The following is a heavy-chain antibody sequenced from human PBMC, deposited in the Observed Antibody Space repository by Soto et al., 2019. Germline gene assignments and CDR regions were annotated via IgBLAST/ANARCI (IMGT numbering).Heavy chain of an antibody. CDR2: IYYSGST. V-gene: IGHV4-31*02. D-gene: IGHD5-18*01. J-gene: IGHJ4*02. Sequence: SETLSLTCTVSGGSISSGGYYWSWIRQHPGRGLEWIGYIYYSGSTYYNPSLKSRVTISVDTSKNQFSLKLSSVTAEDTAVYYCARARTLTWIQLWPHHYFDYWGQGTLVTVSS. CDR3: ARARTLTWIQLWPHHYFDY. CDR1: GGSISSGGYY.